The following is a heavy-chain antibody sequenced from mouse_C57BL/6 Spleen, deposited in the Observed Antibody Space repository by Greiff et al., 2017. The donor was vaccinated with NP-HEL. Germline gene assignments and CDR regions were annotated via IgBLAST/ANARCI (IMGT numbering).Heavy chain of an antibody. J-gene: IGHJ2*01. CDR3: ARFTTVVSYYFDY. V-gene: IGHV1-82*01. D-gene: IGHD1-1*01. CDR1: GYAFSSSW. CDR2: IYPGDGDT. Sequence: VKLQESGPELVKPGASVKISCKASGYAFSSSWMNWVKQRPGKGLEWIGRIYPGDGDTNYNGKFKGKATLTADKSSSNAYMQLSSLTSEDSAVYFCARFTTVVSYYFDYWGQGTTLTVSS.